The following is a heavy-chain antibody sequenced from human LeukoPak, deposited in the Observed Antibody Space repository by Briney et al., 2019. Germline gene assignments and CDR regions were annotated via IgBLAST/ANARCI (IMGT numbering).Heavy chain of an antibody. CDR1: GFTFSTHG. V-gene: IGHV3-30*18. J-gene: IGHJ4*02. CDR2: ISYDGTYK. D-gene: IGHD3-22*01. CDR3: AKGTYYLDPSGYPGDY. Sequence: GGSLRLSCSASGFTFSTHGMHWVRRAPGKGLEWVSVISYDGTYKYYADSVKGRFTMSRDNSKNTLHLQMNSLRAEDTAVYYCAKGTYYLDPSGYPGDYWGQGTLVTVSS.